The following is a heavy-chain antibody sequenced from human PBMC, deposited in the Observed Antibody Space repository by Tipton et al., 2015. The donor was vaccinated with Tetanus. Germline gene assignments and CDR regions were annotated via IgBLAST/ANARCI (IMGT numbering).Heavy chain of an antibody. CDR2: TYYRSKWYN. Sequence: GLVKPSQTLSLTCAISGDSVSSNSAAWNWLRQSPSRGLELLGRTYYRSKWYNDYAVSVKSRIAINPDTSKNQFSLQLNSVTPEDTAVYYCARGEAAALRPWGQGTLVTVSS. J-gene: IGHJ5*02. CDR1: GDSVSSNSAA. V-gene: IGHV6-1*01. D-gene: IGHD6-13*01. CDR3: ARGEAAALRP.